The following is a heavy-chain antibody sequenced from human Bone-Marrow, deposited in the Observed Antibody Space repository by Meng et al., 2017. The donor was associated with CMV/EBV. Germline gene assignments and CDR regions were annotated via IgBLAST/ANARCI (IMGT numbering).Heavy chain of an antibody. J-gene: IGHJ6*02. CDR2: INHSGST. D-gene: IGHD3/OR15-3a*01. CDR3: ARTGLGHYYYYGMDV. Sequence: GSLRLSCAVYGGSFSGYYWSWIRQPPGKGLEWIGEINHSGSTNYNPSLKSRVTISVDTSKNQFSLKLSSVTAADTAVYYCARTGLGHYYYYGMDVWGQGTTVTVSS. V-gene: IGHV4-34*01. CDR1: GGSFSGYY.